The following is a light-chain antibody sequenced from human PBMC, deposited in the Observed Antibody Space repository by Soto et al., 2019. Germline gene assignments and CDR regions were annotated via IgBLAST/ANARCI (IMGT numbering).Light chain of an antibody. Sequence: AIRMTQSPSSFSASTGDRVTITCRASQGISSYLAWYQQKPGKAPKLLIYAASTLQSGVPSRFSGSGSGTDFNLTISCLQSEDFATYYCQQYYSYPSTFGQGTKLEIK. V-gene: IGKV1-8*01. J-gene: IGKJ2*01. CDR3: QQYYSYPST. CDR2: AAS. CDR1: QGISSY.